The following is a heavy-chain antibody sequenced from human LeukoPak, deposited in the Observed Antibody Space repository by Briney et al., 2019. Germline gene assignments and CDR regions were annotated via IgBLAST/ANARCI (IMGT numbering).Heavy chain of an antibody. CDR3: ARQGLVGATGPYYYYMDV. J-gene: IGHJ6*03. D-gene: IGHD1-26*01. CDR2: IYTSGST. V-gene: IGHV4-4*09. Sequence: SETLSLTFTVSGGSISSYYWSWIRQPPGKGLEWIGYIYTSGSTNYNPSLKSRVTISVDTSKNQFSLKLSSVTAADTAVYYCARQGLVGATGPYYYYMDVWGKGTTVTVSS. CDR1: GGSISSYY.